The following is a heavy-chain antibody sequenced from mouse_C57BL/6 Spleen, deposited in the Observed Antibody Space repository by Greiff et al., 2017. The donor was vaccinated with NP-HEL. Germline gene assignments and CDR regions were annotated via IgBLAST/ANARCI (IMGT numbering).Heavy chain of an antibody. CDR1: GYTFTSYW. CDR2: INPSNGGT. D-gene: IGHD2-1*01. V-gene: IGHV1-53*01. CDR3: ASEGPYGNYGYYDKDY. J-gene: IGHJ4*01. Sequence: QVQLQQPGTELVKPGASVKLSCKASGYTFTSYWMPWVKQRPGQGLEWIGNINPSNGGTNYNEKFKSKATLTVDNSSSTAYMQLSSLTSEDSAVYYGASEGPYGNYGYYDKDYWGQGTSVTVSS.